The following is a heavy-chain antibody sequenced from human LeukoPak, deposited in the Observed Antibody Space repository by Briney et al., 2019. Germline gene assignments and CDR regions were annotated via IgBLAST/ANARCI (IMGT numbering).Heavy chain of an antibody. Sequence: SETLSLTCTVSGYSISSGYYWGWIRQPPGKGLEWIGYIYYSGSTNYNPSLKSRVTISVDTSKNQFSLKLSSVTAADTAVYYCARAASITYYYDSSGYFDYWGQGTLVTVSS. D-gene: IGHD3-22*01. V-gene: IGHV4-38-2*02. CDR3: ARAASITYYYDSSGYFDY. CDR2: IYYSGST. J-gene: IGHJ4*02. CDR1: GYSISSGYY.